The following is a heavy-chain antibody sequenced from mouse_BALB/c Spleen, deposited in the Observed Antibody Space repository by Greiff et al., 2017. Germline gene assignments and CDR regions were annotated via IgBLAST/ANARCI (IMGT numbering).Heavy chain of an antibody. CDR1: GFTFSSYA. CDR2: ISSGGSYT. Sequence: DVKLVESGGGLVKPGGSLKLSCAASGFTFSSYAMSWVRQSPEKRLEWVAEISSGGSYTYYPDTVTGRFTISRDNAKNTLYLEMSSLRSEDTAMYYCASRYGNYDGMDYWGQGTSVTVSS. V-gene: IGHV5-9-4*01. CDR3: ASRYGNYDGMDY. J-gene: IGHJ4*01. D-gene: IGHD2-10*02.